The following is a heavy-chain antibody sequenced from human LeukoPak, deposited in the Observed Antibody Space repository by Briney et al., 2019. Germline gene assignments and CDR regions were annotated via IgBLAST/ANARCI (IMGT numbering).Heavy chain of an antibody. J-gene: IGHJ3*02. V-gene: IGHV4-4*07. CDR3: ARDRYSGYDNASDI. CDR2: IYSSGST. D-gene: IGHD5-12*01. Sequence: SETLSLTCTVSGGSISRYYWSWIRQPAGKRLEWIGRIYSSGSTNYNPSLKSRVTMSVDTSKNQFSLKLSSMTAADTAVYYCARDRYSGYDNASDIWGQGTMVTVSS. CDR1: GGSISRYY.